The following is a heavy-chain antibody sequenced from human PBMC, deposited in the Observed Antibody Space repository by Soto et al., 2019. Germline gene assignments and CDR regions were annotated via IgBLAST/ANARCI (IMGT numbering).Heavy chain of an antibody. J-gene: IGHJ6*02. CDR2: ISKSGTVI. V-gene: IGHV3-48*03. Sequence: GGSLRLSCAASGSTFSSSEMHWVRQAPGKGLEWVSYISKSGTVIYYADSVKGRFTISRDNAKNLLYLQMNSLRAEDTAVYFCASGNLRFSYGIDVWGQGTSVTVSS. CDR3: ASGNLRFSYGIDV. CDR1: GSTFSSSE. D-gene: IGHD3-3*01.